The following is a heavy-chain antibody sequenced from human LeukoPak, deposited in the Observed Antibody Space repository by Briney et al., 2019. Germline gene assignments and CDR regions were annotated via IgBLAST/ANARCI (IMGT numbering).Heavy chain of an antibody. J-gene: IGHJ4*02. Sequence: SETLSLTCTVSGGFISSYYWSWIRQPPGKGLEWIGYIYYSGSTNYNPSLKSRVTISVDTSKNQFSLKLSSVTAADTAVYYCARHEPMDYDFWSGAGYFDYWGQGTLVTVSS. D-gene: IGHD3-3*01. CDR1: GGFISSYY. CDR2: IYYSGST. CDR3: ARHEPMDYDFWSGAGYFDY. V-gene: IGHV4-59*08.